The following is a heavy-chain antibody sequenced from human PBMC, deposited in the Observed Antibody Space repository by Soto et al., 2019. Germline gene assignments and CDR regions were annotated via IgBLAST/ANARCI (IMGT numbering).Heavy chain of an antibody. CDR1: GFTFSNYA. J-gene: IGHJ4*02. Sequence: GGSLRLSCAASGFTFSNYAMGWVRQAPGKGLEWVSTISGRGGNTYYADSVKGRFTISRDNSRNTLYLQMDSLRVEDSAVYSCAKAGCSGGTCYLYSFDYWGQGALVTVSS. CDR3: AKAGCSGGTCYLYSFDY. D-gene: IGHD2-15*01. CDR2: ISGRGGNT. V-gene: IGHV3-23*01.